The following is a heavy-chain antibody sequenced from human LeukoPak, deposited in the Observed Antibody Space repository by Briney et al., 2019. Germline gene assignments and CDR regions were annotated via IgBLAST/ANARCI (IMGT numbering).Heavy chain of an antibody. CDR1: GGSINNYY. V-gene: IGHV4-59*08. Sequence: PSETLSLTCTVSGGSINNYYWSWIRQPPGKGPEWIGYIYYSGSTNYNPSLKSRVTISVDTSKNQFSLKLSSVTAADTAVYYCARHSIIGGTEYAFDIWGQGTMVTVSS. J-gene: IGHJ3*02. CDR2: IYYSGST. D-gene: IGHD2-15*01. CDR3: ARHSIIGGTEYAFDI.